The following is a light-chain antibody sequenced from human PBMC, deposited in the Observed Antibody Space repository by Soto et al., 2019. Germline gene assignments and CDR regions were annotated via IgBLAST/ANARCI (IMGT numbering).Light chain of an antibody. Sequence: EIVLTQSPGTLSLSPGEGATLSCRASQSVSSNYFAWYQQKPGQAPRLLIYGSSNRATGIPDRFIGSGFGTDFTLTIDRLEPEDVAVYYWHQYGRSLSTFGQGTRVEIK. V-gene: IGKV3-20*01. CDR1: QSVSSNY. CDR2: GSS. CDR3: HQYGRSLST. J-gene: IGKJ1*01.